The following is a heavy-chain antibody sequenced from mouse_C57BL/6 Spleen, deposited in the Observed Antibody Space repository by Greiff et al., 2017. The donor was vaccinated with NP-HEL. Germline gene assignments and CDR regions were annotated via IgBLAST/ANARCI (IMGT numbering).Heavy chain of an antibody. CDR2: INPNNGGT. J-gene: IGHJ2*01. Sequence: EVQLQQSGPELVKPGASVKISCKASGYTFTDYYMNWVKQSHGKSLEWIGDINPNNGGTSYNQKFKGKSTLTVDKSSSTAYMELRSLTSEDSAVYYCARGSHYFDYWGQGTTRTVSS. CDR1: GYTFTDYY. CDR3: ARGSHYFDY. V-gene: IGHV1-26*01.